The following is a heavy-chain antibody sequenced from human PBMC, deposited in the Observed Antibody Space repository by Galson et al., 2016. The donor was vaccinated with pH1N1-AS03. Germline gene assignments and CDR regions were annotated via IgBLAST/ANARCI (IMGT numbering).Heavy chain of an antibody. J-gene: IGHJ4*02. D-gene: IGHD3-3*01. CDR1: GYTFTHFG. CDR3: ARGTISGVDLQKSFHD. V-gene: IGHV1-18*01. Sequence: SVKVSCKASGYTFTHFGISWVRQAPGQGLECLGWISTYTGETNYAQKFQGRVTMTTDTSTNTVYMELRTLTSDDTDLYYCARGTISGVDLQKSFHDWGQGTLVTVSS. CDR2: ISTYTGET.